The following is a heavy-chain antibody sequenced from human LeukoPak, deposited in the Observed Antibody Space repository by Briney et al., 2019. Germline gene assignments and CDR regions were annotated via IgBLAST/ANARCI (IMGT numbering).Heavy chain of an antibody. V-gene: IGHV4-61*02. J-gene: IGHJ3*02. CDR3: ARAGLRWRDAFDI. CDR1: GDSISSGDYY. CDR2: ISSSGST. Sequence: SETLSLTCTVSGDSISSGDYYWSWIRQPAGKGLEWIGRISSSGSTNYNPSLKSRVTISVDTSKNQFSLKLSSVTAADTAVYYCARAGLRWRDAFDIWGQGTMVTVSS. D-gene: IGHD4-23*01.